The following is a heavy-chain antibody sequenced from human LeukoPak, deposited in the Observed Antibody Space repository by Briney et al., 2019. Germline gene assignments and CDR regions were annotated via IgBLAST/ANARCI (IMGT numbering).Heavy chain of an antibody. D-gene: IGHD6-19*01. CDR3: AREEGSGWCALGNWFDP. CDR1: GGSFSGYY. J-gene: IGHJ5*02. Sequence: SETLSLTCAVYGGSFSGYYWSWIRQPPGKGLEWIGEINHSGSTNYNPSLKSRVTISVDTSKNQFSLKLSSVTAADTAVYYCAREEGSGWCALGNWFDPWGQGTLVTVSS. V-gene: IGHV4-34*01. CDR2: INHSGST.